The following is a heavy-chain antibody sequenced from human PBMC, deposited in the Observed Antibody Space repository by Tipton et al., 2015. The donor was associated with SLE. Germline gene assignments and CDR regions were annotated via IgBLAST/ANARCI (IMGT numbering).Heavy chain of an antibody. CDR2: IYYSGSA. V-gene: IGHV4-39*07. D-gene: IGHD1-26*01. J-gene: IGHJ5*02. CDR1: GGSISSSSYY. Sequence: TLSLTCTVSGGSISSSSYYWGWIRQPPGKGLEWIGSIYYSGSAYYNPSLKSRVTMSVDRSRNQFSLRLTSMTAADTALYYCAREVGVVATGWFDPWGQGTLVTVSS. CDR3: AREVGVVATGWFDP.